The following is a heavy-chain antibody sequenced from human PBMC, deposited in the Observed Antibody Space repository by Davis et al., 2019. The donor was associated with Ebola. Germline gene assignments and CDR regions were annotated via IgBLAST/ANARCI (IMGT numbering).Heavy chain of an antibody. CDR1: GGSFSGYY. Sequence: SETLSLTCAVYGGSFSGYYWSWIRQPPGKGLEWIGEINHSGSTNYNPSLKSRVTISVDTSKNQFSLKLSSVTAADTAVYYCARSRYSSGWYAFDIWGQGTMVTVSS. V-gene: IGHV4-34*01. J-gene: IGHJ3*02. CDR3: ARSRYSSGWYAFDI. D-gene: IGHD6-19*01. CDR2: INHSGST.